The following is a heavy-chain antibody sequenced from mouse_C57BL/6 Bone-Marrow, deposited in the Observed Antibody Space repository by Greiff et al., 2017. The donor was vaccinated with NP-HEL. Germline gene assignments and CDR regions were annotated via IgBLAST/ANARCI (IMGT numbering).Heavy chain of an antibody. D-gene: IGHD1-1*02. CDR3: ARHGRGDY. V-gene: IGHV1-82*01. CDR1: GYAFSSSW. CDR2: IYPGDGDT. Sequence: VQLQQSGPELVKPGASVKISCKASGYAFSSSWMNWVKQRPGKGLEWIGRIYPGDGDTNYNGKFKGKATLTADKSSSTAYMQLSSLTSEDSAVYFCARHGRGDYWGQGTTLTVSS. J-gene: IGHJ2*01.